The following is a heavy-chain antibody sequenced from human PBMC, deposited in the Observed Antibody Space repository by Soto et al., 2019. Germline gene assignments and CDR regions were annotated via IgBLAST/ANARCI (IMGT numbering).Heavy chain of an antibody. CDR3: ARAYYDILTGLYGLFDD. Sequence: ASVKVSCKASGYTFTSYYMHWVRQAPGQGLEWMGIINPSGGSTSYAQKFQGRVTMTRDTSASTAYMELSSLRSEDTAVYYCARAYYDILTGLYGLFDDWGQGSLVTVSS. V-gene: IGHV1-46*03. CDR1: GYTFTSYY. D-gene: IGHD3-9*01. J-gene: IGHJ4*02. CDR2: INPSGGST.